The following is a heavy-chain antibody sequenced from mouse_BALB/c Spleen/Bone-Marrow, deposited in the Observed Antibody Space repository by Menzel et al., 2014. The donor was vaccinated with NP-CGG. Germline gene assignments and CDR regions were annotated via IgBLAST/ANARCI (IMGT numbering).Heavy chain of an antibody. Sequence: EVQLQESGPGLVEPSQSLSLTCTVTGYSITSDYAWNWIQQFPGNKLEWMGYISYSGSTSYNPSLKSRISITRDTSKNQFFLQLNSVTTEDTATYYCARWRYAMDYWGQGTSVTVSS. J-gene: IGHJ4*01. V-gene: IGHV3-2*02. CDR2: ISYSGST. D-gene: IGHD2-14*01. CDR3: ARWRYAMDY. CDR1: GYSITSDYA.